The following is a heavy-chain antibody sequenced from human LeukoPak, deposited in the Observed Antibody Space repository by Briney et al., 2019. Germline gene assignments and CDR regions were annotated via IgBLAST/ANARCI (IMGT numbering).Heavy chain of an antibody. CDR1: GFTFSSYD. CDR2: IGTAGDT. D-gene: IGHD3-9*01. J-gene: IGHJ4*02. Sequence: GGSLRLSCAASGFTFSSYDMHWVRQATGKGLEWVSAIGTAGDTYYPGSVKGRFTISRDNSKNTLYLQMSSLRVDDTALYYCAREYDLVTGLDYWGQGALVTVSS. CDR3: AREYDLVTGLDY. V-gene: IGHV3-13*01.